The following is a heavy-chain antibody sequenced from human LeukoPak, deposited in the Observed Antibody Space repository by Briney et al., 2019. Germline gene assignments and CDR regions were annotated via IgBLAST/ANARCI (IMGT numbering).Heavy chain of an antibody. V-gene: IGHV3-23*01. Sequence: GGTLRLSCAASGFTLRSYGMSWVRQAPGKGLEWVSAIRGSGDRTHYADSVKGRFTISRDNSKNTLYLQMNSLRAEDTAVYYCAKDSKIVGATFRSYHYMDVWGKGTAVTVSS. CDR2: IRGSGDRT. D-gene: IGHD1-26*01. CDR1: GFTLRSYG. J-gene: IGHJ6*03. CDR3: AKDSKIVGATFRSYHYMDV.